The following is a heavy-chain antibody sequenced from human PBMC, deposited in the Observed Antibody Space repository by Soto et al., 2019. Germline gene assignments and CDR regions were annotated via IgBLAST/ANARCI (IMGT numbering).Heavy chain of an antibody. CDR1: GGSISTYY. D-gene: IGHD2-2*01. CDR2: IYASGST. Sequence: QVQLRESGPGLVKPSETLSLTCTVSGGSISTYYWSWIRQPAGKGLEWIGRIYASGSTNYNPSLKSRVTMSVATSKNQFSLKLSSVTAADTAVYYCARGGMVIIPTATAFDYWGQGTLVTVSS. CDR3: ARGGMVIIPTATAFDY. V-gene: IGHV4-4*07. J-gene: IGHJ4*02.